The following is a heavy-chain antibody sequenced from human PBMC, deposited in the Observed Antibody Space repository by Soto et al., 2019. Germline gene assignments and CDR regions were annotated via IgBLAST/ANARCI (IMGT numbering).Heavy chain of an antibody. J-gene: IGHJ3*01. CDR1: GGSISSYY. V-gene: IGHV4-59*01. CDR3: ARVWGGGFDF. CDR2: IYYSGST. D-gene: IGHD3-10*01. Sequence: XXTLSLPFTVSGGSISSYYWCWIRQPPGKGLEWIGYIYYSGSTNYNPSLKSRVTISVDTSKNQFSLKMSSVTAADTAVYYCARVWGGGFDFWGQGTMVTVS.